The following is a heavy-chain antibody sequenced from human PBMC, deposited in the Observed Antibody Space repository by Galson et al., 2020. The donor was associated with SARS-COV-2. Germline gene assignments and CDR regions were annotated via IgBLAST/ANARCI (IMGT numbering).Heavy chain of an antibody. CDR3: AKEDYCSSTSCYESYYYYGMDV. V-gene: IGHV3-30*18. CDR1: GFTFSSYG. D-gene: IGHD2-2*01. Sequence: GGSLRLSCAASGFTFSSYGMHWVRQAPGKGLEWVAVISYDGSNKYYADSVKGRFTISRDNSKNTLYLQMNSLRAEDTAVYYCAKEDYCSSTSCYESYYYYGMDVWGQGTTVTVSS. CDR2: ISYDGSNK. J-gene: IGHJ6*02.